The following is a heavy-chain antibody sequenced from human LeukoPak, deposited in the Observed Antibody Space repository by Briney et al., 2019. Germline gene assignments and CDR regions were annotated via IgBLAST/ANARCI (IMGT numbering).Heavy chain of an antibody. CDR3: AREFWAAPSENWFDP. J-gene: IGHJ5*02. Sequence: SETLSLTCTVSGGSISSYYWSWIRQPAGKGLEWIGRIYTSGSTNYNPSLKSRVTMSADTSKNQFSLKLSSVTAADTAVYYCAREFWAAPSENWFDPWGQGTLVTVSS. CDR1: GGSISSYY. D-gene: IGHD3/OR15-3a*01. CDR2: IYTSGST. V-gene: IGHV4-4*07.